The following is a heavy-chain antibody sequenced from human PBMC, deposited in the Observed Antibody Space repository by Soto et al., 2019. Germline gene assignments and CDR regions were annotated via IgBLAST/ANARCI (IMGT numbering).Heavy chain of an antibody. CDR2: ISSSSSYI. CDR3: ARLGQGYCSGGSCSGWFDP. CDR1: GFTFSSYS. V-gene: IGHV3-21*01. D-gene: IGHD2-15*01. J-gene: IGHJ5*02. Sequence: GGSLRLSCAASGFTFSSYSMNWVRQAPGKGLEWVSSISSSSSYIYYADSVKGRFTISRDNAKNSLYLQMNSLRAEDTAVYYCARLGQGYCSGGSCSGWFDPWGQGTLVTVSS.